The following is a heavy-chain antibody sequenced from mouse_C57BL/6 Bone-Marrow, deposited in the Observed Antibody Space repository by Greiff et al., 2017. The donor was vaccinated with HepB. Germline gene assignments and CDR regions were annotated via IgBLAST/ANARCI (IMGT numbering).Heavy chain of an antibody. CDR2: IYPGDGDT. CDR3: ARRGGYEYYYAMDY. Sequence: QVQLQQSGPELVKPGASVKISCKASGYAFSSSWMNWVKQRPGKGLEWIGRIYPGDGDTNYNGKFKGKATLTADKSSSTAYMQLSSLTSEDSAVYFCARRGGYEYYYAMDYWGQGTSVTVSS. J-gene: IGHJ4*01. V-gene: IGHV1-82*01. CDR1: GYAFSSSW. D-gene: IGHD2-2*01.